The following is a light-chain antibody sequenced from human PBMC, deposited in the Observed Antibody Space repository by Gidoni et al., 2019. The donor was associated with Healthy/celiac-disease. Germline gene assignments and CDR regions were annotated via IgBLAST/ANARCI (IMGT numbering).Light chain of an antibody. V-gene: IGLV2-8*01. CDR3: SSYAGSNNLV. Sequence: QSALTQPPSASGSPRQSVTISCTGTSSDVGGYNYVSWYQQHPGKAPKLMIYEVSKRPSGVPDRFSGSKSGNTASLTVSGLQAEDEADYYCSSYAGSNNLVFGTGTKVXVX. CDR1: SSDVGGYNY. J-gene: IGLJ1*01. CDR2: EVS.